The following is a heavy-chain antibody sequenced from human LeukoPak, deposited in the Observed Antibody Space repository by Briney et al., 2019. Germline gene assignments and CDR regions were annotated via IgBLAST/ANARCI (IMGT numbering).Heavy chain of an antibody. CDR2: ISSSSSYI. V-gene: IGHV3-21*01. Sequence: GGSLRLSCAASGFTFSSYSMNWVRQAPGKGLEWVSSISSSSSYIYYANSVKGRFTISRDNAKNSLYLQMNSLRAEDTAVYYCARDSSRGLVDYFDYWGQGTLVTVSS. CDR3: ARDSSRGLVDYFDY. J-gene: IGHJ4*02. CDR1: GFTFSSYS. D-gene: IGHD3-10*01.